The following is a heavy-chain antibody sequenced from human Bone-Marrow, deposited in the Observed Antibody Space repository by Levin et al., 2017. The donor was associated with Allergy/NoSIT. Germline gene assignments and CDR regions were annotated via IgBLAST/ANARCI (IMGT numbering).Heavy chain of an antibody. CDR3: AKPLAGVPPYDLWSSRG. V-gene: IGHV3-23*01. D-gene: IGHD3-3*01. J-gene: IGHJ4*02. Sequence: PGGSLRLSCAASGFTFSSYAMSWVRQAPGKGLEWVSAISGSGGSTYYADSVKGRFTISRDNSKKTLYLQMNRLRAEDTAVYYCAKPLAGVPPYDLWSSRGWGQGTLVTVSS. CDR1: GFTFSSYA. CDR2: ISGSGGST.